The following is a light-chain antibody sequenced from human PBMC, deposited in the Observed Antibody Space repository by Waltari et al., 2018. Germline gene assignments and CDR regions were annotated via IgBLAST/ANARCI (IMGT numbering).Light chain of an antibody. CDR2: GAS. CDR3: QQYNKWPLT. Sequence: DILLTQSPATLSLSPGDTATLSCRASQSISTNLAWYQQKPGQAPRLFIDGASTRATGIPARLSGSGSGTEFTLTISSLQSEDFAVYYCQQYNKWPLTFGGGTKVEIK. CDR1: QSISTN. V-gene: IGKV3-15*01. J-gene: IGKJ4*01.